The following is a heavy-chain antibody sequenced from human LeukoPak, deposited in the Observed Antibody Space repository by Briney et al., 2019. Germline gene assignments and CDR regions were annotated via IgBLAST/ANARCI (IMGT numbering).Heavy chain of an antibody. D-gene: IGHD6-19*01. J-gene: IGHJ4*02. Sequence: PSESLSLTCNVSGGSISSHFWSWIRQPPGKGLEWIGYIYYIGSTNYNPSLKSRVTISVDTSKNQLSLKLTSVTAADTAVYYCARHARIAVAGLDYWGQGTLVTVSS. CDR2: IYYIGST. V-gene: IGHV4-59*08. CDR3: ARHARIAVAGLDY. CDR1: GGSISSHF.